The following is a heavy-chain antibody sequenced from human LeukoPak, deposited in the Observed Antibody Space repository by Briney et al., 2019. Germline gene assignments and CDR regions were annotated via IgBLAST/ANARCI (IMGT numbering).Heavy chain of an antibody. CDR3: AIYSYSSGWNDFDY. V-gene: IGHV1-8*01. CDR1: GYTFTSYD. CDR2: MNPNSDNT. D-gene: IGHD6-19*01. J-gene: IGHJ4*02. Sequence: GASVKVSCKASGYTFTSYDINWVRQATGQGLEWMGWMNPNSDNTGYAQKFQGRVTMTRNTSISTAYMELSSLRSEDTAVYYCAIYSYSSGWNDFDYWGQGTLVTVSS.